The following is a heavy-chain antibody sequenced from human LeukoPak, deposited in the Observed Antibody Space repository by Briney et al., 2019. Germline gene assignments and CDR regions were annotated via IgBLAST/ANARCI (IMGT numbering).Heavy chain of an antibody. D-gene: IGHD1-26*01. V-gene: IGHV3-23*01. CDR2: ISGSGGAT. CDR1: GFTFTSYG. J-gene: IGHJ2*01. CDR3: AKDRTVGASYWYFDL. Sequence: GGSLRLSCAASGFTFTSYGIHWVRQAPGKGLEWVSAISGSGGATHYADSVKGRFTISRDNSKNTVYLQLNSLRAEDTAIYYCAKDRTVGASYWYFDLWGRGTLVTVSS.